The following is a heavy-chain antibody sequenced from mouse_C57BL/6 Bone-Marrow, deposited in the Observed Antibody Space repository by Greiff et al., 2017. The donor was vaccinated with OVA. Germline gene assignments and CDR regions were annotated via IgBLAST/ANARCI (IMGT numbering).Heavy chain of an antibody. CDR1: GYTFTDYY. Sequence: VQLQQSGPELVKPGASVKISCKASGYTFTDYYMNWVKQSHGKSLEWIGDINPNNGGTSYNQKFKGKATLTVDKSSSTAYMELRSLTSEDSAVYYCAIYPFITSVVAEDYWGQGTTLTVSS. D-gene: IGHD1-1*01. V-gene: IGHV1-26*01. CDR2: INPNNGGT. J-gene: IGHJ2*01. CDR3: AIYPFITSVVAEDY.